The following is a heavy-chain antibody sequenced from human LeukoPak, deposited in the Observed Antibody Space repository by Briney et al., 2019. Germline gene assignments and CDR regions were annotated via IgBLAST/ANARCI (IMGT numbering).Heavy chain of an antibody. CDR2: ISSGGGGT. CDR1: GFTFSSYA. CDR3: AKLGTTSSWYRGAFDM. V-gene: IGHV3-23*01. J-gene: IGHJ3*02. Sequence: GGSLRLSCAASGFTFSSYALSWVRQAPGKGLDWVSIISSGGGGTYYAASVKGRFTISRDNSKDTLYLQMNSLRAEDTAVYYCAKLGTTSSWYRGAFDMWGQGTLVTVSS. D-gene: IGHD6-13*01.